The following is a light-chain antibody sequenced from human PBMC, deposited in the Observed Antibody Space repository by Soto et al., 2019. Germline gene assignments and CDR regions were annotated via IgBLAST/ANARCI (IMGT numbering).Light chain of an antibody. V-gene: IGLV2-14*01. Sequence: QSMLTQPASVSGSPGQSITISCAGPSSDIGAYDYVSWYQHHPGKAPKLIIYEVNRRPSGVSNRFSGSKTGHKASLTISGLQAEDEAEDYCSSPTSISNPNVFGSGTKVTVL. CDR2: EVN. CDR1: SSDIGAYDY. J-gene: IGLJ1*01. CDR3: SSPTSISNPNV.